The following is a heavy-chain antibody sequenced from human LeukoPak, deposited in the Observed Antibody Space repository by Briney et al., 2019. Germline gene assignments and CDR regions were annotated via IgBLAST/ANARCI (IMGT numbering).Heavy chain of an antibody. V-gene: IGHV3-33*01. D-gene: IGHD5-18*01. CDR2: IWSDGSNK. CDR3: VRHGYRHLAD. CDR1: GFTFSSSG. Sequence: GGSLRFSLAVSGFTFSSSGKPGGRQAPGKGLEWVAVIWSDGSNKYYADSVKGRFTVSRDTSKNTLYLQVNSLRAEDTAGYYFVRHGYRHLADWGQGTLVTVSS. J-gene: IGHJ4*02.